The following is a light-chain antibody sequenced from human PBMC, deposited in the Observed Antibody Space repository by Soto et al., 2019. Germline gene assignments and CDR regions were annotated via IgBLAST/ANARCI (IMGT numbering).Light chain of an antibody. CDR2: QHS. Sequence: SYELTQPPSVSVSPGQTASITCSGDKLGDKYTCWYQQKPGQSPVLVIYQHSQRPSGIPDRFSGSNSGNTATLTISGTQAMDEADYYCQAWDSSTDVVFGGGTKVTVL. V-gene: IGLV3-1*01. CDR1: KLGDKY. CDR3: QAWDSSTDVV. J-gene: IGLJ2*01.